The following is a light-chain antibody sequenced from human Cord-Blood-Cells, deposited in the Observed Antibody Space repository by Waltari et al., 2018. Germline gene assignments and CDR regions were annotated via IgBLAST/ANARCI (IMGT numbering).Light chain of an antibody. J-gene: IGLJ3*02. CDR2: SNN. Sequence: QSVLTQRPSASGTPGQRVTISCSGSSSTIGSNTVNWYQQLPGTAPKLLIYSNNQRPSGVPDRFSGSKSGTSASLAISGLQSEDEADYYCAAWDDSLNGWVFGGGTKLTVL. V-gene: IGLV1-44*01. CDR1: SSTIGSNT. CDR3: AAWDDSLNGWV.